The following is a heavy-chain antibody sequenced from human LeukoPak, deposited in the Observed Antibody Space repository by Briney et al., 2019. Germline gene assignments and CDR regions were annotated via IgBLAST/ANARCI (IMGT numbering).Heavy chain of an antibody. CDR2: IYYSGST. CDR1: GGSISSGGYY. CDR3: ARDSQVVPAAIYYYYYMDV. V-gene: IGHV4-31*03. J-gene: IGHJ6*03. D-gene: IGHD2-2*01. Sequence: SETLSLTCTVSGGSISSGGYYWSWIRQHPGKGLEWIGYIYYSGSTYYNPSLKSRVTISVDTSKNQFSLKLSSVTAADTAVYYCARDSQVVPAAIYYYYYMDVWGKGTTVTVSS.